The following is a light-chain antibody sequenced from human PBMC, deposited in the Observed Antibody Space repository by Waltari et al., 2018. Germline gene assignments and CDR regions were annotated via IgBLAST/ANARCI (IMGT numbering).Light chain of an antibody. CDR1: QNINRW. Sequence: DIQMTQFPPTLSASVGDRVTITCRASQNINRWLAWYQQKPGKAPRLLIYKTSSLENRVPSRFSGGGSGTEFTLTISGLQPDDFATYYCQQYNTNLFTFGPGTTVDFK. CDR3: QQYNTNLFT. CDR2: KTS. V-gene: IGKV1-5*03. J-gene: IGKJ3*01.